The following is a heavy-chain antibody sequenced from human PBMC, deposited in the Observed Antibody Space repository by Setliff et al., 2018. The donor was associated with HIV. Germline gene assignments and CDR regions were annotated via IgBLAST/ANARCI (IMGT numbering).Heavy chain of an antibody. CDR3: ASSMVRSVSEAFDT. CDR2: ISGTGSHI. Sequence: GGSLRLSCAASGFRFSGYGITWICQAPGKGLEWVSSISGTGSHINYIDSVKGRFTISRDNSKNTVFLQMNSLRAGDTAVYYCASSMVRSVSEAFDTWGQGTMVTVSS. D-gene: IGHD3-10*01. CDR1: GFRFSGYG. V-gene: IGHV3-23*01. J-gene: IGHJ3*02.